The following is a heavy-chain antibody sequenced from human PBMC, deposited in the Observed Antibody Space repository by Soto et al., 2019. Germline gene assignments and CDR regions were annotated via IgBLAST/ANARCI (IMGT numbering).Heavy chain of an antibody. V-gene: IGHV1-8*01. J-gene: IGHJ6*02. CDR2: MNPNSGNT. Sequence: ASVKVSCKACGYTFASYDINWVRQATGQGLEWMGWMNPNSGNTGYAQKFQGRVTMTRNTSISTAYMELSSLGSEDTAVYYCARWERGTYDFWSGYYYYYYGMDVWG. D-gene: IGHD3-3*01. CDR3: ARWERGTYDFWSGYYYYYYGMDV. CDR1: GYTFASYD.